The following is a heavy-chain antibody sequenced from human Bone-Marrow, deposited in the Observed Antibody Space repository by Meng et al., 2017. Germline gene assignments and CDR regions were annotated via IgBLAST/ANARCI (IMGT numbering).Heavy chain of an antibody. CDR3: ARVGSNGSGSYYYYYYGMDV. CDR1: GFSVSSNY. D-gene: IGHD3-10*01. V-gene: IGHV3-53*01. CDR2: VYTGGST. J-gene: IGHJ6*02. Sequence: GESLKISCAVSGFSVSSNYMTWVRQAPGKGLEWVSVVYTGGSTYYADSVNGRFTISRDNAKNSLYLQMNSLRAEDTAVYYCARVGSNGSGSYYYYYYGMDVWGQGTTVTVSS.